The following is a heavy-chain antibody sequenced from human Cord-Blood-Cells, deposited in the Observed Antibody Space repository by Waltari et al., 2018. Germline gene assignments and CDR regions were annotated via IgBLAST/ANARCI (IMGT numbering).Heavy chain of an antibody. CDR2: IYTSGST. CDR3: AREGGYYYGSGSYYFQH. Sequence: QVQLQESGPGLVKPSETLSLTCPVSGGSISSYYWSWIRPPAGKGLEWIGRIYTSGSTNYNPSLKSRGTMSVDTSKNQFSLKLSSVTAADTAVYYCAREGGYYYGSGSYYFQHWGQGTLVTVSS. CDR1: GGSISSYY. J-gene: IGHJ1*01. V-gene: IGHV4-4*07. D-gene: IGHD3-10*01.